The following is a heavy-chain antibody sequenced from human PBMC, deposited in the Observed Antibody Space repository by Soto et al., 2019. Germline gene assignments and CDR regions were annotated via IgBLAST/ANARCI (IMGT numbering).Heavy chain of an antibody. D-gene: IGHD2-21*02. CDR1: GYTFINYG. CDR2: ISGYNGNT. J-gene: IGHJ6*02. Sequence: ASVKVSCKASGYTFINYGISWVRQAPGQGLEWMGWISGYNGNTNSAQKLQGRVTMTTDTSTSTAYMELRSLRSDDTAVYYCARGSTVVTPSYYYGMDVWGQGTTVTVAS. V-gene: IGHV1-18*01. CDR3: ARGSTVVTPSYYYGMDV.